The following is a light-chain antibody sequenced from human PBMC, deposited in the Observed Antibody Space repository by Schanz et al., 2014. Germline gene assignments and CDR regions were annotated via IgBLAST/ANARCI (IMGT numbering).Light chain of an antibody. J-gene: IGLJ3*02. V-gene: IGLV2-11*01. Sequence: QSALTQPRSVSGSPGQSVAISCTGTSSDVGGYNYVSWYQQHPGKAPKLMIYEVSKRPSGVPDRFSGSKSGNTASLTVSGLQAEDEADYYCCSYAGGHSWIFGEGTKLTVL. CDR2: EVS. CDR1: SSDVGGYNY. CDR3: CSYAGGHSWI.